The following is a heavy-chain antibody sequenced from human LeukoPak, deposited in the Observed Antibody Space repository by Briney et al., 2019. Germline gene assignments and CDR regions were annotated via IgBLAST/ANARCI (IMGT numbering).Heavy chain of an antibody. CDR3: ARVLSGGSCIFDY. V-gene: IGHV3-7*03. Sequence: GGSLRLSCGASGFIFKRYWMSWVRQAPGKGPEWVANIKENGSEEYYVDSVKGRFTISRDDAKNSLYLQMNSLRAEDTAVYYCARVLSGGSCIFDYWGQGTPVTVSS. D-gene: IGHD2-15*01. J-gene: IGHJ4*02. CDR2: IKENGSEE. CDR1: GFIFKRYW.